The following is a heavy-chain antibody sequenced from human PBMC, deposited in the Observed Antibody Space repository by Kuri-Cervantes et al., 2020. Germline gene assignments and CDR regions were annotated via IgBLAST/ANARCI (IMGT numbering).Heavy chain of an antibody. V-gene: IGHV1-2*02. CDR1: GYTFTGYY. J-gene: IGHJ4*02. D-gene: IGHD3-3*01. CDR2: INPNSGGT. CDR3: ARGGSYDFWSGYYTLRIPLDY. Sequence: ASVKVSCKASGYTFTGYYMHWVRQAPGQGLEWMGWINPNSGGTNYAQKFQGRVTMTRDTSISTAYMELNSLRAEDTAVYYCARGGSYDFWSGYYTLRIPLDYWGQGTLVTVSS.